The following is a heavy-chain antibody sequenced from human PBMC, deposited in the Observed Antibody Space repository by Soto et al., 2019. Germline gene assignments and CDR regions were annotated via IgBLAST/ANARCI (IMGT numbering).Heavy chain of an antibody. D-gene: IGHD6-13*01. J-gene: IGHJ4*02. Sequence: VGSVKVSCKASGYTFTSYGISWVRQAPGQGLEWMGWISAYNGNTNYAQKLQGRVTMTTDTSTSTAYMELRSLRSDDTAVYYCARDSRSLLYSSSPSPFDYWGQGTLVTVSS. CDR3: ARDSRSLLYSSSPSPFDY. CDR2: ISAYNGNT. CDR1: GYTFTSYG. V-gene: IGHV1-18*01.